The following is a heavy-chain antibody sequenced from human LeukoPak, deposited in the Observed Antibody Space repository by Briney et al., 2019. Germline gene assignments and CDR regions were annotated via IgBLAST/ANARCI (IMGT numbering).Heavy chain of an antibody. CDR3: AKDTALYYDSSGYPDY. CDR2: ISWNSGSI. Sequence: GGSLRLSCAASGFTFDDYAMHWVRQAPGKGLEWVSGISWNSGSIGYADSVKGRFTISRDNAKNSLYLQMNSLRAEDTALYYCAKDTALYYDSSGYPDYWGQGTLVTVSS. D-gene: IGHD3-22*01. CDR1: GFTFDDYA. V-gene: IGHV3-9*01. J-gene: IGHJ4*02.